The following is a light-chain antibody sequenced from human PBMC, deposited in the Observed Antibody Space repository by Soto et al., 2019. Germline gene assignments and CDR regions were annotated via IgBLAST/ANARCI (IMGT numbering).Light chain of an antibody. J-gene: IGKJ3*01. CDR3: QQYDTSPFT. Sequence: EIVLTQSPGTLSLSPGERATLSCRASQSVRSSYLAWYQQKPGQAPRLLIYGASSRATGIADRFTGSGSGTDFTLTISRLEPEDFAVYYCQQYDTSPFTFGPGTKVDIK. V-gene: IGKV3-20*01. CDR2: GAS. CDR1: QSVRSSY.